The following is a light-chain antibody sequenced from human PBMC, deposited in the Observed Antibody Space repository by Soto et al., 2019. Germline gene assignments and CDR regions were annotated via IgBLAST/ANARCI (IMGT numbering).Light chain of an antibody. CDR2: GAS. J-gene: IGKJ4*01. V-gene: IGKV3-20*01. CDR3: QQYGSSLALT. CDR1: QSVSSSY. Sequence: EMVLTQSPGPLSLSPGERATLSCRASQSVSSSYLAWYQQKPGQAPRLLIYGASSRPSGIPDRFSGSGSGTHFTITISRLEPEDFAVYYCQQYGSSLALTFGGGTKVEIK.